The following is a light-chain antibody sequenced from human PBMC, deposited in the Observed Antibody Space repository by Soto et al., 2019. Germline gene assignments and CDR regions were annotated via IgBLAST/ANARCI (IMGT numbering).Light chain of an antibody. CDR3: QQSDTMRIT. CDR1: QTISTN. J-gene: IGKJ5*01. CDR2: AAS. V-gene: IGKV1-39*01. Sequence: DIQMTQSPSSLSASVGDRVAIPSRASQTISTNLNWYQQKPVTAPKLLIYAASNLQSGVPSRFSGSGSGADLIVAISRLQPEDFATSYFQQSDTMRITIGPGKRMAIK.